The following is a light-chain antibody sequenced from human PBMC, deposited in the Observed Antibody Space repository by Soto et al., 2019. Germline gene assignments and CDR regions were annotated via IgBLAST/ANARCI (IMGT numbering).Light chain of an antibody. V-gene: IGKV1-33*01. Sequence: DIEITHSPPSLPASVGDRVTITCQASQDLTNYLNWYQQKPGEAPKLLIYDTITLEEGVPTRFSGGGSGTDFTFTINGLQPGDAAIYSCQQYVNLPYTFGQGTRLEIK. CDR2: DTI. J-gene: IGKJ5*01. CDR3: QQYVNLPYT. CDR1: QDLTNY.